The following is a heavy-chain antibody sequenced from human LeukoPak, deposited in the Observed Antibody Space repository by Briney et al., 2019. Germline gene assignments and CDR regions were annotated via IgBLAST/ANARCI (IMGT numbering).Heavy chain of an antibody. J-gene: IGHJ4*02. CDR1: GYTFTSYY. Sequence: ASVKVSCKASGYTFTSYYMHWVRQAPGQGLEWMGKINPSGGSTSYAQKFQGRVTMTRDTSTSTVYMELSSLRSEDTAVYYCASLYCGGDCGNYWGQGTLVTVSS. V-gene: IGHV1-46*01. CDR3: ASLYCGGDCGNY. CDR2: INPSGGST. D-gene: IGHD2-21*02.